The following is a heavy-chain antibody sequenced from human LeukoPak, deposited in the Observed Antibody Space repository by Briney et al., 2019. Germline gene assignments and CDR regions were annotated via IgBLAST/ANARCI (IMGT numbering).Heavy chain of an antibody. V-gene: IGHV3-30*02. CDR3: AKDGDIVGDIVVVPAAVNWFDP. J-gene: IGHJ5*02. Sequence: GGSLRLSCAASGFTFSSYGMHWVRQAPGKGLEWVAFIRYDGSNKYYADSVKGQFTISRDNSKNTLYLQMNSLRAEDTAVYYCAKDGDIVGDIVVVPAAVNWFDPWGQGTLVTVSS. CDR1: GFTFSSYG. CDR2: IRYDGSNK. D-gene: IGHD2-2*01.